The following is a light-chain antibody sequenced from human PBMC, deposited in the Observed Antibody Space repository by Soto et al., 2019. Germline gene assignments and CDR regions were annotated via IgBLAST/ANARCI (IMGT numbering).Light chain of an antibody. V-gene: IGKV1-39*01. CDR3: QQAKNFPLT. J-gene: IGKJ4*01. Sequence: DIQMTQSPSSLSASVGDRVTITCRASQSISNYLNWYQQKPGKAPELLIYGASSLQSGVPSRFSGSGSGTDFTLTVSSLQPEDFATYYCQQAKNFPLTFGGGTNVDI. CDR1: QSISNY. CDR2: GAS.